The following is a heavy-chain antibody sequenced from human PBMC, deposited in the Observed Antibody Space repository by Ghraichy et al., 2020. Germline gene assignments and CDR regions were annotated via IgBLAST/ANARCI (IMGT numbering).Heavy chain of an antibody. D-gene: IGHD2-15*01. V-gene: IGHV4-59*08. CDR2: IYYSGST. Sequence: SETLSLTCTVSGGSISSYYWSWIRQPPGKGLEWIGYIYYSGSTNYNPSLKSRVTVSVDTSKNQFSLKLSSVTAADTAVYYCARQLRYCSGGSCYSYFDYWGQGTLVTVSS. CDR1: GGSISSYY. CDR3: ARQLRYCSGGSCYSYFDY. J-gene: IGHJ4*02.